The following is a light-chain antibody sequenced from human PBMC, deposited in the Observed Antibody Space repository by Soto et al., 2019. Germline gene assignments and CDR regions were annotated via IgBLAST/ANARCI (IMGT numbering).Light chain of an antibody. CDR2: DAS. Sequence: EIVLTQSPAILSVSPGERATLSCRASQSISRSLAWYQQKPGQAPRLLISDASTRATGIPARFSGSGSGTEFTLTISGLEPADLGVYYCQQRHNWPITFGQGTRLEIK. CDR1: QSISRS. V-gene: IGKV3-15*01. J-gene: IGKJ5*01. CDR3: QQRHNWPIT.